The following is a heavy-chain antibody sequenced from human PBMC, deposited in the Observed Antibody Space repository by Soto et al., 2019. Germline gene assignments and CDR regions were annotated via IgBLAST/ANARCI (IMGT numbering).Heavy chain of an antibody. CDR1: GGTFSSYS. CDR2: IIPIFGTA. CDR3: ARDGGRHSGGIDY. D-gene: IGHD1-26*01. Sequence: QVQLVQSGAEVKKPGSSVKVSCKASGGTFSSYSINWVRQAPGQGLEWMGEIIPIFGTANYAQKFPGRVTTTADESTSTACMELSSLRSEDTAVYYCARDGGRHSGGIDYWGQGTLVTVSS. J-gene: IGHJ4*02. V-gene: IGHV1-69*01.